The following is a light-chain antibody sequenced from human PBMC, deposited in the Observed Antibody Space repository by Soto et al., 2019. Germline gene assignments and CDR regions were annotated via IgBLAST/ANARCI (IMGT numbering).Light chain of an antibody. CDR2: DAS. Sequence: DIQMTQSPSTLSASVGDRVTITSRASQSISSWLAWYQQKPGKAPKLLIYDASSLESGVPSRFSGSGSATEFTLTISSLQPDDFATYYCQQYNSYSQTFGQGTKVDI. V-gene: IGKV1-5*01. CDR3: QQYNSYSQT. CDR1: QSISSW. J-gene: IGKJ1*01.